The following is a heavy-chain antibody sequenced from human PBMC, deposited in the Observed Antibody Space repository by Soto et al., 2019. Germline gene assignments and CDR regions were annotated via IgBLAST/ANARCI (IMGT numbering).Heavy chain of an antibody. J-gene: IGHJ6*02. CDR2: IYHSGST. V-gene: IGHV4-4*02. Sequence: SETLSLTCAVSGGSISSSNWWSWVRQPPGKGLEWIGEIYHSGSTNYNPSLKSRVTISVDKSKNQFSLKLSSVTAADTAVYYCARVKSLWFGELYDYYGMDVWGQGTTVTVSS. D-gene: IGHD3-10*01. CDR1: GGSISSSNW. CDR3: ARVKSLWFGELYDYYGMDV.